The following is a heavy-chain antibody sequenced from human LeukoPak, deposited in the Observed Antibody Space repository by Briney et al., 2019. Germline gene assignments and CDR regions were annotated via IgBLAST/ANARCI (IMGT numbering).Heavy chain of an antibody. Sequence: GGSLRLSCAASGSTFSSYGMHWVRQAPGKGLGWVAVISYDGSNKYYADSVKGRFTISRDNSKNTLYLQMNSLRAEDTAVYYCARDSRGYCSGGSCYGLNWFDPWGQGTLVTVSS. CDR1: GSTFSSYG. D-gene: IGHD2-15*01. CDR2: ISYDGSNK. CDR3: ARDSRGYCSGGSCYGLNWFDP. J-gene: IGHJ5*02. V-gene: IGHV3-30*03.